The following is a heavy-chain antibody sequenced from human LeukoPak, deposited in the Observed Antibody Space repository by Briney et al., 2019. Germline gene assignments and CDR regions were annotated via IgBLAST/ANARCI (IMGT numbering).Heavy chain of an antibody. CDR1: GFTFSSYE. Sequence: PGGSLRLSCAASGFTFSSYEMNWVRQAPGKGLEWVSYMSSSGSRTYCADSVKGRFTISRDNAKNSLYLQMNSLRAEDTAVYYCARTTVVIVPSDAFDIWGQGTMVTVSS. J-gene: IGHJ3*02. V-gene: IGHV3-48*03. CDR2: MSSSGSRT. D-gene: IGHD4-23*01. CDR3: ARTTVVIVPSDAFDI.